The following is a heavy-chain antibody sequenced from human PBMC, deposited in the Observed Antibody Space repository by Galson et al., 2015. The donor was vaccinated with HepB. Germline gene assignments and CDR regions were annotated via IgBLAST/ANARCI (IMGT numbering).Heavy chain of an antibody. D-gene: IGHD3-22*01. V-gene: IGHV3-30*04. CDR3: AKEMYTYDPGYYFDS. Sequence: SLRLSCAASQFTFSTYAMHWVRQAPGKGLEWVAVISYDGNSKSYAHSVEGRFTISRDDSKNTLYLQMNSLRTEDTAVFYCAKEMYTYDPGYYFDSWGQGTLVTVSS. CDR1: QFTFSTYA. CDR2: ISYDGNSK. J-gene: IGHJ4*02.